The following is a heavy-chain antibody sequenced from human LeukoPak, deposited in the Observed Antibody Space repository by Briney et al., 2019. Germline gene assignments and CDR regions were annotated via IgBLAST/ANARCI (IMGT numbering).Heavy chain of an antibody. CDR3: ARGQWELLVGANDY. J-gene: IGHJ4*02. Sequence: PGGSLRLSCAASGFTLSNAWMSWVRQAPGKGLEWVSGINWNGGSTGYADSVKGRFTISRDNAKNSLYLQMNSLRAEDTALYYCARGQWELLVGANDYWGQGTLVTVSS. V-gene: IGHV3-20*04. D-gene: IGHD1-26*01. CDR1: GFTLSNAW. CDR2: INWNGGST.